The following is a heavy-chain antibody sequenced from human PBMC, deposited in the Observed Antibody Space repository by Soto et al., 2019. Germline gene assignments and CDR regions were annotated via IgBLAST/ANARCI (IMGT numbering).Heavy chain of an antibody. CDR1: GGTFSSYA. D-gene: IGHD2-8*01. Sequence: ASVKVSCKASGGTFSSYAISWVRQAPGQGLEWMGGIIPIFGTANYAQKFQGRVTITADESTSTAYMELSSLRSEDTAVYYCARALPYCTNGVCSRGIYYYYGMDVWGQGTTVTVSS. CDR3: ARALPYCTNGVCSRGIYYYYGMDV. V-gene: IGHV1-69*13. J-gene: IGHJ6*02. CDR2: IIPIFGTA.